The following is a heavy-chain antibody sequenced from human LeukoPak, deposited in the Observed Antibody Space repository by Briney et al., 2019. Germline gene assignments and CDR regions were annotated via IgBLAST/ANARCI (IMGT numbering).Heavy chain of an antibody. CDR3: ARSPCGSTSCYIGYYYYYYMDV. D-gene: IGHD2-2*02. J-gene: IGHJ6*03. CDR2: INPNSGGT. CDR1: GYTFTGYY. V-gene: IGHV1-2*02. Sequence: ASVKVSCKASGYTFTGYYMYWVRQAPGQGLEWMGWINPNSGGTNYAQKFQGRVTMTRDTSISTAYMELSRLRSDDTDVYYCARSPCGSTSCYIGYYYYYYMDVWGKGTTVTVSS.